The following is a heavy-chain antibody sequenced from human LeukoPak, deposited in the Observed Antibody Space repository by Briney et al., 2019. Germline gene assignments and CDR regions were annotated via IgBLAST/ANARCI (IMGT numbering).Heavy chain of an antibody. V-gene: IGHV3-48*03. CDR3: AREDTGVAFDI. Sequence: PGGSLRLSCAASRFTFSSYEMNWVRQAPGKGLEWVSYISGSGIKHYSDSVKGRFTISRDNAKNTLYLQMNSLRGEDTAVYYCAREDTGVAFDIWGQGTTVTV. D-gene: IGHD2-8*01. J-gene: IGHJ3*02. CDR1: RFTFSSYE. CDR2: ISGSGIK.